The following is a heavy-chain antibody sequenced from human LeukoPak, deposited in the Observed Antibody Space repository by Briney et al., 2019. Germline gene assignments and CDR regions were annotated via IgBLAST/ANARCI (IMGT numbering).Heavy chain of an antibody. CDR1: GGSISSSSYY. J-gene: IGHJ4*02. D-gene: IGHD5-18*01. CDR2: IYYSGRT. CDR3: ARLRAIQLWGTPRWYYFDY. V-gene: IGHV4-39*01. Sequence: SETLSLTCTVSGGSISSSSYYWGWIRQPPGKGLEWIGSIYYSGRTYYNPSLKRRVTISVDTSKNQFSLKLSSVTAADTAVYYCARLRAIQLWGTPRWYYFDYWGQRTLVTVSS.